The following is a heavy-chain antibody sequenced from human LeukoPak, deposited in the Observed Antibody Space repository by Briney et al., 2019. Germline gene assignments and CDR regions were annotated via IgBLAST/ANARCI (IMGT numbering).Heavy chain of an antibody. CDR1: GGSISSSSYY. CDR2: IYYSGST. J-gene: IGHJ4*02. D-gene: IGHD4-17*01. Sequence: SETLSLTGTVSGGSISSSSYYWGWLRQPPGKGLEWIGSIYYSGSTYYNPSLKSRVTISVDTSKNQFSLKLSSVTAADTAVYYCASFMTTVTYYFDYWGQGTLVTVSS. V-gene: IGHV4-39*01. CDR3: ASFMTTVTYYFDY.